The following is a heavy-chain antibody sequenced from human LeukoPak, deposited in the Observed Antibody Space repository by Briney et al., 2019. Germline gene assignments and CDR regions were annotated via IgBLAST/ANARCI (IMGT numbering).Heavy chain of an antibody. D-gene: IGHD6-19*01. CDR1: GGSISSYY. V-gene: IGHV4-59*01. CDR2: IYYSGST. Sequence: PSETLSLTCTVSGGSISSYYWNWIRQPPGKGLEWIGYIYYSGSTNYNPSLKSRVTISVDTSKNQFSLELSSVTAADTAVYYCARGGSGWYGSYYFDYWGQGTLVTVSS. CDR3: ARGGSGWYGSYYFDY. J-gene: IGHJ4*02.